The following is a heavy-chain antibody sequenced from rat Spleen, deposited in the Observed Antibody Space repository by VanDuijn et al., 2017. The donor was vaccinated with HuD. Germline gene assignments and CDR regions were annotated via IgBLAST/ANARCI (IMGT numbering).Heavy chain of an antibody. CDR2: ISPSGGST. V-gene: IGHV5-46*01. CDR3: TTARNVPSYWYFDF. D-gene: IGHD1-12*01. J-gene: IGHJ1*01. Sequence: EVQLVESGGGLVQPGRSMKLSCAASGFTFSSFPMAWVRQAPTKGLEWVASISPSGGSTYYRDSVKGRFTISSDNAKSTLYLQMDSLRSEDTATYYCTTARNVPSYWYFDFWGPGTMVTVSS. CDR1: GFTFSSFP.